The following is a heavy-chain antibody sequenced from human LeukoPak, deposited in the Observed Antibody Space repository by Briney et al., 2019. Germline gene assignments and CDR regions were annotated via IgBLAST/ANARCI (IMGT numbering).Heavy chain of an antibody. CDR2: IYYSGST. D-gene: IGHD3-22*01. Sequence: SETLSLTCTVSGGSISSYYWSWIRRPPGKGLEWIGYIYYSGSTNYNPSLKSRVTISVDTSKNQFSLKLSSVTAADTAVYYCARSRPTYYYYDSSGYYTLDAFDIWGQGTMVTVSS. J-gene: IGHJ3*02. CDR3: ARSRPTYYYYDSSGYYTLDAFDI. V-gene: IGHV4-59*08. CDR1: GGSISSYY.